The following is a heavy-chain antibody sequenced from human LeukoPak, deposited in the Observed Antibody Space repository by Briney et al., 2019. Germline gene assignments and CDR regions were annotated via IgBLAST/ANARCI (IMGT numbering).Heavy chain of an antibody. CDR2: ISSSNSYI. J-gene: IGHJ4*02. CDR3: AKSGGFFDT. D-gene: IGHD1-26*01. CDR1: GFTFSSYS. Sequence: GGSLRLSCAASGFTFSSYSMNWVRQAPGKGLEWVSSISSSNSYIYYADSVKGRFTISRDNAQNLLYLHMNSLRAEDTGVYYCAKSGGFFDTWGQGTLVTVSS. V-gene: IGHV3-21*06.